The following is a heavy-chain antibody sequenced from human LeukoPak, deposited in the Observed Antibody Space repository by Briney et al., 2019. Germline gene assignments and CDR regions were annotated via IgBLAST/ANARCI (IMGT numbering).Heavy chain of an antibody. Sequence: GGSLRLSCAASGFTFNTYSMSWVRQAPGRGLEWVSIITGSGEGTYYADSVKGRFTISRDNSKNTLYLQMNSLRAEDTAVYYCAKRVGRNFDYWGQGTLVTVSS. D-gene: IGHD1-26*01. CDR1: GFTFNTYS. CDR2: ITGSGEGT. J-gene: IGHJ4*02. CDR3: AKRVGRNFDY. V-gene: IGHV3-23*01.